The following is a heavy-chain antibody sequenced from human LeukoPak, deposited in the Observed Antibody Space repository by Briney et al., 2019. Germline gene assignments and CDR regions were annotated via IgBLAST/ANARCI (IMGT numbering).Heavy chain of an antibody. J-gene: IGHJ4*02. CDR1: GFTFSSCA. V-gene: IGHV3-23*01. D-gene: IGHD3-3*02. CDR3: AKHLIHFWSPDY. Sequence: PGGSLRLSCAASGFTFSSCAMSWVRQAPGKGLEWVSGISGSGDSTHYADSVKGRFTISRDNSKSTLYLQMDNLRAEDTAVYYCAKHLIHFWSPDYWGQGTLVTVSS. CDR2: ISGSGDST.